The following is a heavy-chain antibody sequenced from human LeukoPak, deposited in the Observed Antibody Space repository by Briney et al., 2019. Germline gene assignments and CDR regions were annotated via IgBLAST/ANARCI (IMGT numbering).Heavy chain of an antibody. Sequence: PGGSLRLSCAASGFTVSSNYMSWVRQAPGKGLEWVSVIYSGGSTYYADSVKGRFTISRDNSKNTLYLQMNSLRAEDTAVYYCARAQINTIFGVVSSLFFDYWGQGTLVTVSP. CDR1: GFTVSSNY. D-gene: IGHD3-3*01. CDR2: IYSGGST. V-gene: IGHV3-53*01. J-gene: IGHJ4*02. CDR3: ARAQINTIFGVVSSLFFDY.